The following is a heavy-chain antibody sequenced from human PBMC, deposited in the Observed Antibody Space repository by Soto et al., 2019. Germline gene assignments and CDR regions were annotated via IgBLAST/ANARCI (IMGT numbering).Heavy chain of an antibody. D-gene: IGHD3-22*01. CDR2: MYNTGST. CDR1: GGSISRYY. Sequence: PSETLSLTCTVSGGSISRYYWSWIRQPPGKGLEWIGYMYNTGSTVYNPSFKSRVTISVDTSKNQFSLKLNSVTAADTAVYYCARVPEGSGFQTNEWGRGTLVTVSS. CDR3: ARVPEGSGFQTNE. V-gene: IGHV4-59*01. J-gene: IGHJ4*02.